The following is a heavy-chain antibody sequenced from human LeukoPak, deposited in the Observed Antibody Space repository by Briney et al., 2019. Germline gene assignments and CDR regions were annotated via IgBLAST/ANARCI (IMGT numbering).Heavy chain of an antibody. Sequence: SETLYLTCTVSGGSISSYYWSWIRQPPGKGLEWIGSIYYSGSTYYNPSLKSRVTISVDTSKNQFSLKLSSVTAADTAVYYCARHGSGSPDYWGQGTLVTVSS. D-gene: IGHD5-12*01. J-gene: IGHJ4*02. V-gene: IGHV4-39*01. CDR1: GGSISSYY. CDR2: IYYSGST. CDR3: ARHGSGSPDY.